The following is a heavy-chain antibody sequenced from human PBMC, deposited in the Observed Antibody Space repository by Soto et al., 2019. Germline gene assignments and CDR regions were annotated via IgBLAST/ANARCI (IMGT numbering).Heavy chain of an antibody. CDR2: TTNKTNSYTT. CDR3: AKERRYSFDALDL. D-gene: IGHD5-18*01. CDR1: GFTLSDHY. Sequence: GGSLRLSCAASGFTLSDHYMDWVRQAPGKGLEWVSRTTNKTNSYTTQYAASVKDRFTISSDDSALYLQMNSLKTEDTAVYYCAKERRYSFDALDLWGQGTLVTVSS. J-gene: IGHJ3*01. V-gene: IGHV3-72*01.